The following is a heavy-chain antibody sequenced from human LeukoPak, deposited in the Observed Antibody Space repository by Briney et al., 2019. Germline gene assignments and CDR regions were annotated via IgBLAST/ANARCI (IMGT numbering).Heavy chain of an antibody. V-gene: IGHV3-21*01. CDR2: ISSSSSYI. J-gene: IGHJ4*02. CDR3: ARDLTAERYSTYYYDSSAPGY. CDR1: GFTFSSYS. Sequence: PGGSLRLSCAASGFTFSSYSMNWVRQAPGKRLEWVSSISSSSSYIYYADSVKGRFTISRDNAKNSLYLQMNSLRAEDTAVYYCARDLTAERYSTYYYDSSAPGYWGQGTLVTVSS. D-gene: IGHD3-22*01.